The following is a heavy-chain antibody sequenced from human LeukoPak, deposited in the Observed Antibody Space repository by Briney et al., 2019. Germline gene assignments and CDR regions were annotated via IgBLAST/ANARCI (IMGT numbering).Heavy chain of an antibody. D-gene: IGHD3-22*01. CDR3: ATIPHYDSSGYYSRYFQH. J-gene: IGHJ1*01. V-gene: IGHV3-33*01. CDR2: IWYDGSNK. CDR1: GFTFSSYG. Sequence: PGGSLRLSCAASGFTFSSYGMHWVRQAPGKGLEWVAVIWYDGSNKYYADSVKGRFTISRDNSKNTLYLQMNSLRAEDTAVYYCATIPHYDSSGYYSRYFQHWGQGNLVTVSS.